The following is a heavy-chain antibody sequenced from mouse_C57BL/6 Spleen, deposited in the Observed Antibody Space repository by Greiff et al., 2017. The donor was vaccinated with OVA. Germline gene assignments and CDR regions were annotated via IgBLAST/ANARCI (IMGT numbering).Heavy chain of an antibody. Sequence: VKVVESGPELVKPGASVKISCKASGYAFSSSWMNWVKQRPGKGLEWIGRIYPGDGDTNYNGKFKGKATLTADKSSSTAYMQLSSLTSEDSAVCFCAIYYPFAYWGQGTLVTVSA. CDR3: AIYYPFAY. J-gene: IGHJ3*01. CDR2: IYPGDGDT. V-gene: IGHV1-82*01. CDR1: GYAFSSSW. D-gene: IGHD2-1*01.